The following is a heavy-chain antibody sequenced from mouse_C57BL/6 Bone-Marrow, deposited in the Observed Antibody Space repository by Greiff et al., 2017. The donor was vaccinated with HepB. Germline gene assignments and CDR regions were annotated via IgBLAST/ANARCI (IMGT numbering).Heavy chain of an antibody. D-gene: IGHD1-1*01. J-gene: IGHJ4*01. Sequence: QVQLQQSGSELRSPGSSVKLSCKDFDSEVFPIAYMSWVRQKPGHGFEWIGGILPSIGRTIYGEKFEDKATLDADTLTNTAYLELNSLTSEDSAIYYCARKEITTVVAPYYAMGYWGQGTSVTVSS. V-gene: IGHV15-2*01. CDR3: ARKEITTVVAPYYAMGY. CDR1: DSEVFPIAY. CDR2: ILPSIGRT.